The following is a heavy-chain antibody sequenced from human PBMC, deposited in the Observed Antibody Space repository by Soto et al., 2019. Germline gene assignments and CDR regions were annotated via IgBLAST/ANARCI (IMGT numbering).Heavy chain of an antibody. CDR3: ARDGRDTAIVHHVNYYYYYGMDV. J-gene: IGHJ6*02. CDR1: GGTFSSYA. CDR2: IIPIFGTA. D-gene: IGHD5-18*01. Sequence: WASVKVSCKASGGTFSSYAISWVRQAPGQGLEWMGGIIPIFGTANYAQKFQGRVTITADESTSTAYMELSSLRSEDTAVYYCARDGRDTAIVHHVNYYYYYGMDVWGQGTTVTVSS. V-gene: IGHV1-69*13.